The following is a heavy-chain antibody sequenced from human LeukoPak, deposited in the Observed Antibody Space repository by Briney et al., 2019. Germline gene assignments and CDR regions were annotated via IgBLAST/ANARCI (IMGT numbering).Heavy chain of an antibody. D-gene: IGHD2-15*01. J-gene: IGHJ6*03. CDR1: GFTFSSYS. Sequence: PGGSLRLSCAASGFTFSSYSMHWVRQAPGKGLEWVAVISYDGSNKYYADSVKGRFTISRDNSKNTLYLHMNSLSDQDTAVYYCTRDPKYCSGGSCYRQYYYYYYLDVWGKGTTVTVSS. V-gene: IGHV3-30*04. CDR3: TRDPKYCSGGSCYRQYYYYYYLDV. CDR2: ISYDGSNK.